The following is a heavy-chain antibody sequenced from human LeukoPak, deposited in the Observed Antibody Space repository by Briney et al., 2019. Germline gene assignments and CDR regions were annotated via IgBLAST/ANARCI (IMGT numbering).Heavy chain of an antibody. V-gene: IGHV4-59*10. CDR3: ARVSRSSSWHYYYYYSMDV. CDR1: GGSFSSYY. J-gene: IGHJ6*03. CDR2: IYTSGST. Sequence: PSETLSLTCAVYGGSFSSYYWSWIRQPAGKGLEWIGRIYTSGSTNYNPSLKSRVTMSVDTSKNQFSLKLSSVTAADTAVYYCARVSRSSSWHYYYYYSMDVWGKGTTVTVSS. D-gene: IGHD6-13*01.